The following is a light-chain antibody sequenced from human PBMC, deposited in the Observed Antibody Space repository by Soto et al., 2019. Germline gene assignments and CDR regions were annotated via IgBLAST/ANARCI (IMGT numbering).Light chain of an antibody. CDR2: GGS. CDR1: QSVSSN. V-gene: IGKV3D-15*01. CDR3: QHYNNWPT. Sequence: EIVMTQSPGTLSVSPGERATLSCRASQSVSSNLAWYQQKPGQAPRLLIYGGSTRATGIPARFSGSGSGTEFTLTISSLQSEDFAVYYCQHYNNWPTFGQGTKLEIK. J-gene: IGKJ2*01.